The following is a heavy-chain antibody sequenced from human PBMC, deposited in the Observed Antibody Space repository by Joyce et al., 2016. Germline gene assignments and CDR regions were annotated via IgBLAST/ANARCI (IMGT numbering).Heavy chain of an antibody. Sequence: QITLKESGPTLVKPTQTLTLTCTFSGFSLTTSGVGVVWIRQPPGKAREWLALIYWDDEKVYSPSLKGMLSITKDTSRNQVVLTMTNMDPVDSARYYCAQRSGYSSGLYKVTWFDPWGQGTLVTVSS. CDR3: AQRSGYSSGLYKVTWFDP. CDR1: GFSLTTSGVG. D-gene: IGHD5-18*01. V-gene: IGHV2-5*02. CDR2: IYWDDEK. J-gene: IGHJ5*02.